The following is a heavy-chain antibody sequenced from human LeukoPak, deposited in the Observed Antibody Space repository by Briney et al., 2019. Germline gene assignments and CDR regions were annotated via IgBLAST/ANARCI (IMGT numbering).Heavy chain of an antibody. D-gene: IGHD5-12*01. CDR2: FDPEDGET. CDR1: GFPFSSYW. Sequence: GGSLRLSCAASGFPFSSYWMAWVRQAPGKGLEWVGGFDPEDGETIYAQKFQGRVTMTEDTSTDTAYMELSSLRSEDTAVYYCATGDHSGLNWFDPWGQGTLVTVSS. V-gene: IGHV1-24*01. CDR3: ATGDHSGLNWFDP. J-gene: IGHJ5*02.